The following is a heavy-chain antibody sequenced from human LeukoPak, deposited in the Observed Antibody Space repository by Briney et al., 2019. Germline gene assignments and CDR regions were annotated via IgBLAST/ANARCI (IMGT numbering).Heavy chain of an antibody. J-gene: IGHJ6*03. Sequence: GGSLRLSCAASGFTFSSYSMNWVRQAPGKGLEWVSSISSSSSYIYYADSVKGRFTISRDNAKNSLYLQMNSLRAEDTAVYYCARGVSRYCSGGSCYYYYYMDVWGKGTTVTISS. CDR3: ARGVSRYCSGGSCYYYYYMDV. CDR2: ISSSSSYI. D-gene: IGHD2-15*01. CDR1: GFTFSSYS. V-gene: IGHV3-21*04.